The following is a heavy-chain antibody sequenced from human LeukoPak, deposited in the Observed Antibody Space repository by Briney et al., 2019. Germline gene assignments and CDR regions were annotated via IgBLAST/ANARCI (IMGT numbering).Heavy chain of an antibody. CDR3: ARPITIFGVAIPVF. V-gene: IGHV1-46*01. CDR2: IYPSGGTT. D-gene: IGHD3-3*01. J-gene: IGHJ4*02. CDR1: GYAFTSDY. Sequence: ASVKVSCKASGYAFTSDYIHWVRQAPGQGLEWMGRIYPSGGTTNYAQKFQGRVTMTRDRSTSTVYMELSSLRSEDTAVYYCARPITIFGVAIPVFWGQGTLVTVSS.